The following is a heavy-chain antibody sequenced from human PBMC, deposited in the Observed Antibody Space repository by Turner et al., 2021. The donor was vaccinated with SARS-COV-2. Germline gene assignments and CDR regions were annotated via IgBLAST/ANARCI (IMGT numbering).Heavy chain of an antibody. CDR1: GYTFTDYH. V-gene: IGHV1-2*02. J-gene: IGHJ4*02. D-gene: IGHD1-20*01. CDR2: LNPNTGGT. CDR3: ARDSGITGVDI. Sequence: QVHLAQSGDEVKKPGASVKVSCKASGYTFTDYHMHWVRQAPGQGLEWVGWLNPNTGGTNYAQRFQGRVTITADASVNTAYMEMSSLTSDDTAVYYCARDSGITGVDIWSEGTLVTVSP.